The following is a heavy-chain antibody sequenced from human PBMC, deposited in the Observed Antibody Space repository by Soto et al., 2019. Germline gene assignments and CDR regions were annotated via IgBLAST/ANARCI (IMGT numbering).Heavy chain of an antibody. V-gene: IGHV4-39*01. CDR2: IYYSGST. Sequence: QLQLQESGPGLVKPSETLSLTCTVSGGSISSSSYYWGWIRQPPGKGLEWIGSIYYSGSTYYNPSLKSRVTISVDTSKNQFSRKLSSVTAADTAVYYCARQIIWGSYRYGDYWGQGTLVIVSS. D-gene: IGHD3-16*02. CDR1: GGSISSSSYY. J-gene: IGHJ4*02. CDR3: ARQIIWGSYRYGDY.